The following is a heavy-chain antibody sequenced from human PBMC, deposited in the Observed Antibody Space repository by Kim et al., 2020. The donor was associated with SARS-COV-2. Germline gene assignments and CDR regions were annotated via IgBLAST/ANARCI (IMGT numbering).Heavy chain of an antibody. V-gene: IGHV4-59*09. CDR2: ST. Sequence: STNYNPSLKSRVTISVDTSKNQFSLKLSSVTAADTAVYYCARGDGGYYGSWGQGTLVTVSS. J-gene: IGHJ4*02. D-gene: IGHD3-10*01. CDR3: ARGDGGYYGS.